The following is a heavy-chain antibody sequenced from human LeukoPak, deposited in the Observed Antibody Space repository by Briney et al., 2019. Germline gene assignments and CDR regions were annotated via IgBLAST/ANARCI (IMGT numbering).Heavy chain of an antibody. J-gene: IGHJ4*02. Sequence: PSGTLSLTCGASGGSISNTNWWTWVHQPPGKGLEWIGEVNLQGNTNYNPSLKSRVAISVDKSENHISLKLTSVTAADTAVYYCAREGGPYRPLDYSGQGTLVTVAS. V-gene: IGHV4-4*02. CDR3: AREGGPYRPLDY. CDR2: VNLQGNT. CDR1: GGSISNTNW.